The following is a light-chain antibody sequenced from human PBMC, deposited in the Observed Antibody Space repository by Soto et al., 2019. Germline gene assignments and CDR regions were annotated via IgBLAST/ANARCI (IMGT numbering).Light chain of an antibody. J-gene: IGKJ4*01. CDR2: GAS. V-gene: IGKV3-15*01. CDR1: QSVRSN. Sequence: EKVMTQSPATLSVSPGERATLSCRASQSVRSNLAWYQQKPGQAPRLLIYGASTRATGIPARFSGGGSGTEFTLTISSLQSEDFAVYSCQDYDSWPLTFGGGTKV. CDR3: QDYDSWPLT.